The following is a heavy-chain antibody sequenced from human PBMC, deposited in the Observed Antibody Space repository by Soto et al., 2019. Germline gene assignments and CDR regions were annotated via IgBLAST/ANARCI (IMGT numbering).Heavy chain of an antibody. J-gene: IGHJ5*02. Sequence: SETLSLTCSVSGGSIHSSGYYWGWIRQPPGRRLEWIGPLYYSGSTYYNPSLKSRVTISVDTSKNQFSRKLSSVTAADTAVYYCATTALATLGNWFDPWGQETLVT. CDR2: LYYSGST. V-gene: IGHV4-39*01. CDR3: ATTALATLGNWFDP. D-gene: IGHD5-18*01. CDR1: GGSIHSSGYY.